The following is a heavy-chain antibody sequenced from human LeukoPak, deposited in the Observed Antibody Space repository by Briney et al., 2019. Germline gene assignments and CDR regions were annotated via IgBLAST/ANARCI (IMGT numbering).Heavy chain of an antibody. Sequence: PGRSLRLSCAASGFTFSSYGMHWVRQAPGKGLEWVAVISYDGSNKYYADSVKGRFTISRDNSKNTLYLQMNSLRAEDTAVYYCAKILGTRGVISRYYYYGMDVWGQGTTVTVSS. J-gene: IGHJ6*02. CDR1: GFTFSSYG. D-gene: IGHD3-10*01. CDR2: ISYDGSNK. CDR3: AKILGTRGVISRYYYYGMDV. V-gene: IGHV3-30*18.